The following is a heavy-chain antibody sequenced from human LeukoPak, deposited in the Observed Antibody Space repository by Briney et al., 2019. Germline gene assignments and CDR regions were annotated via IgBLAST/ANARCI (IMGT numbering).Heavy chain of an antibody. CDR1: GFTFSSYW. V-gene: IGHV3-7*01. J-gene: IGHJ4*02. Sequence: GGSLRLSCAASGFTFSSYWMSWVRQAPGKGLEWVANIKQDGSEKYYVDSVKGRFTISRDNAKNSLYLQMNSLRAEDTAVYYCARPRIVGATKGTFDYWGQGTLVTVSS. D-gene: IGHD1-26*01. CDR3: ARPRIVGATKGTFDY. CDR2: IKQDGSEK.